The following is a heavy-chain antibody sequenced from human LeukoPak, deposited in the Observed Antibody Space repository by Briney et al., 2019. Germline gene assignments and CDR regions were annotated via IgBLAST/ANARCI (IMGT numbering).Heavy chain of an antibody. Sequence: GGSLRLSCAASGFTFSSYAMSWVRQAPGKGLEWVSAISGSGGSTYYADSVKGRFTISRDNSKNTLYLQMNSLRAEDTAVYYCARDLWYYDFWSGYRDYWGQGTLVAVSS. J-gene: IGHJ4*02. CDR2: ISGSGGST. V-gene: IGHV3-23*01. CDR1: GFTFSSYA. CDR3: ARDLWYYDFWSGYRDY. D-gene: IGHD3-3*01.